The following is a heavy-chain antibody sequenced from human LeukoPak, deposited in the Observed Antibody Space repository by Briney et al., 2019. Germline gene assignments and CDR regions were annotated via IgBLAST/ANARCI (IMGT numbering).Heavy chain of an antibody. J-gene: IGHJ6*03. CDR3: AHSNIYYFYMDV. Sequence: SGPTLVNPTQTLTLTCTFSGFSLSISAVDVGWIRQPPGKALEWLALIYWNDDKRYSPSLKSRLTITKDTSKNQVVLTMTNMDPVDTATYYCAHSNIYYFYMDVWGKGTTVTVSS. V-gene: IGHV2-5*01. CDR2: IYWNDDK. CDR1: GFSLSISAVD.